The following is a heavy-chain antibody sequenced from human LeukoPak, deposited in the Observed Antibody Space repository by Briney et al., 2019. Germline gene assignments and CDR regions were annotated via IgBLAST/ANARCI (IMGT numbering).Heavy chain of an antibody. J-gene: IGHJ4*02. CDR2: IYYSGRT. CDR3: ARASVEQQLSYFDY. Sequence: SQTLSLTCTVSGGSLSSGDYYWSWIRQPPGKGLEWIGYIYYSGRTYYNPSLKSRVTISVDTSKNQFSLKLSSVTAADTAVYYCARASVEQQLSYFDYWGQGTLVTVSS. CDR1: GGSLSSGDYY. D-gene: IGHD6-13*01. V-gene: IGHV4-30-4*08.